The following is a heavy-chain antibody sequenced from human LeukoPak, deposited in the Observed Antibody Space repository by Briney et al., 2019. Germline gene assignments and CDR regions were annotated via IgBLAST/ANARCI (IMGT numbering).Heavy chain of an antibody. D-gene: IGHD3-9*01. CDR3: ARGSPVLRYFDWLPSTYYFDY. V-gene: IGHV4-34*01. Sequence: SETPSLTCAVYGGSFSGYYWSWIRQPPGKGLEWIGEINHSGSTNYNPSLKSRVTISVDTSKNQFSLKLSSVTAADTAVYYCARGSPVLRYFDWLPSTYYFDYWGQGTLVTVSS. J-gene: IGHJ4*02. CDR2: INHSGST. CDR1: GGSFSGYY.